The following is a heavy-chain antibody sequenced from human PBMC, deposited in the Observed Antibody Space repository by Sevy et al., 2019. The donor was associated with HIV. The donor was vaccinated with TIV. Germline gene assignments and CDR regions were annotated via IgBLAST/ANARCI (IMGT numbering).Heavy chain of an antibody. V-gene: IGHV3-30*18. J-gene: IGHJ4*02. D-gene: IGHD2-8*01. CDR1: GFTFSSYG. CDR2: ISYDGSNK. Sequence: GGSLRLSCAASGFTFSSYGMHWVRHAPGKGLEWVAVISYDGSNKYYADSVKGRFTISRDNSKNTLYLQMNSLRAEDTAVYYCANVRGDAPFDYWGQGTLVTVSS. CDR3: ANVRGDAPFDY.